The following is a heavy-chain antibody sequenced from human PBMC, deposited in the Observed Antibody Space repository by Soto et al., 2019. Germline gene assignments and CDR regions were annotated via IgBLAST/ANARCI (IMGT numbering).Heavy chain of an antibody. CDR2: INPNSGGT. CDR3: ARDTPDCSSTSCYDWFDP. V-gene: IGHV1-2*02. J-gene: IGHJ5*02. CDR1: GYTFTGYY. D-gene: IGHD2-2*01. Sequence: DSLKVSCKASGYTFTGYYMHWVRQAPGQGLEWMGWINPNSGGTNYAQKFQGRVTMTRDTSISTAYMELSRLRSDDTAVYYCARDTPDCSSTSCYDWFDPSGQGPLLTV.